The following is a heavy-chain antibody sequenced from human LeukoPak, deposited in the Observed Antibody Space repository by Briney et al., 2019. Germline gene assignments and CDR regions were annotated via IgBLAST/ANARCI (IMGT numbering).Heavy chain of an antibody. CDR1: GYSFTSYW. Sequence: GESLNISCKGSGYSFTSYWIGWVRQMPGKGLEWMGIIYPGDSDTRYSPSFQGQVTISADKSITTAYQQWSSLKASHTALYYCARHGGATYGSTLHPFDYWGQGTLVTVSS. J-gene: IGHJ4*02. CDR3: ARHGGATYGSTLHPFDY. V-gene: IGHV5-51*01. CDR2: IYPGDSDT. D-gene: IGHD1-26*01.